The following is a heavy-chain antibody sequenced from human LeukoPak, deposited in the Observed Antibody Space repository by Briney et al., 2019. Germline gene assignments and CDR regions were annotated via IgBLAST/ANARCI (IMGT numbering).Heavy chain of an antibody. CDR2: IYPGESDS. J-gene: IGHJ5*02. CDR3: ARALSRYCTNGVCLDWFDL. CDR1: GCSFTSYW. Sequence: GEALQISCKGSGCSFTSYWIGWVRQMPGKGVEWMGIIYPGESDSRYSPSFQGEVTISADKSINTAYLQWSSLKASDTAMYYCARALSRYCTNGVCLDWFDLWGQGTLVTVSS. V-gene: IGHV5-51*01. D-gene: IGHD2-8*01.